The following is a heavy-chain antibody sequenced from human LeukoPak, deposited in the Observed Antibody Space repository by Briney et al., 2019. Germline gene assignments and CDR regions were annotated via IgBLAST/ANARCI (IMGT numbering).Heavy chain of an antibody. CDR1: GYTFTDYY. Sequence: ASVKVSCKASGYTFTDYYIHWVRQAPGQGLEWMGWINPNSGDTNFAQKFQGRVTMTRDTSITTAYMELIGLTSDDTAVYYCAKIDTLGLYYFDYWGKGTLVTVSS. CDR2: INPNSGDT. V-gene: IGHV1-2*02. J-gene: IGHJ4*02. CDR3: AKIDTLGLYYFDY. D-gene: IGHD2-2*02.